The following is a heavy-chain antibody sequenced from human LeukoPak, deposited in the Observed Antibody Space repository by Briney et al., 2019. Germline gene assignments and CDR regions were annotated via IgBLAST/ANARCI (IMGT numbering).Heavy chain of an antibody. V-gene: IGHV1-46*01. CDR1: GYTFTSCY. CDR2: INPSGGST. D-gene: IGHD1-26*01. CDR3: ARDGAVGATFDY. Sequence: ASVKVSYKASGYTFTSCYMHGVRQPPAQGLEWMRIINPSGGSTSYAQKFQGRVTMTRDMSTSTVYMELSSLRSEDTAVYYCARDGAVGATFDYWGQGTLVTVSS. J-gene: IGHJ4*02.